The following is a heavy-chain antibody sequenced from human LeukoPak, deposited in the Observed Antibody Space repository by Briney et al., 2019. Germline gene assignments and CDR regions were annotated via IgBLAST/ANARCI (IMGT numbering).Heavy chain of an antibody. Sequence: TSETLSLTCAVYGGSFSGYYWSWIGQPPGKGLEWIGEINHSGSTNYNPSLKSRVTISVDTSKNQFSLKLSSVTAADTAVYYCARDPGRAKGGTLPTPGAFDIWGQGTMVTVSS. CDR3: ARDPGRAKGGTLPTPGAFDI. D-gene: IGHD2-15*01. CDR1: GGSFSGYY. CDR2: INHSGST. V-gene: IGHV4-34*01. J-gene: IGHJ3*02.